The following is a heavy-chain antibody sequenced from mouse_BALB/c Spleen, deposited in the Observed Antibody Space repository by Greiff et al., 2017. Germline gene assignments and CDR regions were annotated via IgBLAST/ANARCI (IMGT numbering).Heavy chain of an antibody. J-gene: IGHJ3*01. Sequence: QVQLKQSGPGLVAPSQSLSITCTVSGFSLTSYDISWIRQPPGKGLEWLGVIWTGGGTNYNSAFMSRLSISKDNSKSQVFLKMNSLQTDDTAIYYCVRDRPGERFAYWGQGTLVTVSA. CDR3: VRDRPGERFAY. V-gene: IGHV2-9-2*01. CDR2: IWTGGGT. D-gene: IGHD4-1*01. CDR1: GFSLTSYD.